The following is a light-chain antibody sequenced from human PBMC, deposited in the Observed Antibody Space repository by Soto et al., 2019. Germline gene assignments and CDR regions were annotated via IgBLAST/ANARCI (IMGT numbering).Light chain of an antibody. V-gene: IGLV2-14*01. Sequence: QSVLTQPASVSGSPGQSITISFTGTSSDVGGYNYVSWYQQHPGKAPKLMIYDVSNRPSGVSNRFSGSKSGNTASLTISGLQDEDEADYYCSSYTSSSILYVFGTGTKLTVL. J-gene: IGLJ1*01. CDR2: DVS. CDR1: SSDVGGYNY. CDR3: SSYTSSSILYV.